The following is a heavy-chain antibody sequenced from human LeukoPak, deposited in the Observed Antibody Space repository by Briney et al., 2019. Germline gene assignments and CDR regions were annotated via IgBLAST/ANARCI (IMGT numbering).Heavy chain of an antibody. Sequence: GGSLRLSCAASGFTFSSYDMHWVRQAPGKGLEWVAYIRFDGSNRYFADSVKGRFTISRDNSKNTLYLQMNSLRAEDTAVYYCAKRGSGSYEFDYWGQGTLVTVSS. CDR3: AKRGSGSYEFDY. CDR2: IRFDGSNR. V-gene: IGHV3-30*02. D-gene: IGHD6-19*01. J-gene: IGHJ4*02. CDR1: GFTFSSYD.